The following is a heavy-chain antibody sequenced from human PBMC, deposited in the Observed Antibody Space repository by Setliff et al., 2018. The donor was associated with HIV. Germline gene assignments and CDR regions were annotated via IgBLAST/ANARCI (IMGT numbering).Heavy chain of an antibody. CDR1: GGSTDSGSYY. CDR3: ASELQGHSSSWPNY. J-gene: IGHJ4*02. CDR2: MYYTSGST. V-gene: IGHV4-39*07. Sequence: SETLSLTCTVSGGSTDSGSYYWAWIRQPPGKGLEWIGSMYYTSGSTNYNPSLKSRVTMSVDTSKNQFSLKLSSVTAADTAVYYCASELQGHSSSWPNYWGQGTLVTVSS. D-gene: IGHD6-13*01.